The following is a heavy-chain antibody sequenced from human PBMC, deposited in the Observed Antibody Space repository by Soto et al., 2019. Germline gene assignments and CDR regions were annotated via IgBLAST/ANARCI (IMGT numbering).Heavy chain of an antibody. CDR2: ISYDGSNK. Sequence: PGGSLRLSCAASGFTFSSYGMHWVRQAPGKGLEWVAVISYDGSNKYYADSVKGRFTISRDNSKNTLYLQMNSLRAEDTAVYYCAKDECSSTSCYVAYWGQGTLVTVSS. CDR3: AKDECSSTSCYVAY. V-gene: IGHV3-30*18. J-gene: IGHJ4*02. CDR1: GFTFSSYG. D-gene: IGHD2-2*01.